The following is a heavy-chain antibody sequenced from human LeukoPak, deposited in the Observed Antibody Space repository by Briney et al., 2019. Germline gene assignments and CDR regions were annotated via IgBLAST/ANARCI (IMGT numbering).Heavy chain of an antibody. V-gene: IGHV4-4*07. CDR2: IYTSGST. J-gene: IGHJ2*01. CDR1: GGSISSYY. Sequence: SETLSLTCTVSGGSISSYYWSWIRQPAGKGLEWIGRIYTSGSTNYNPSLKSRVTMSVDTSKNQFSLKLSSVTAADTAVYYCARGIRHTIFGVVIIPDWYFDLWGRGTLVTVSS. CDR3: ARGIRHTIFGVVIIPDWYFDL. D-gene: IGHD3-3*01.